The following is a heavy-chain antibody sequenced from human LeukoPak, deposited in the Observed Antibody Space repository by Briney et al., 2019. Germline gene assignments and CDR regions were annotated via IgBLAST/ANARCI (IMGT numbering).Heavy chain of an antibody. CDR1: GGSISSYY. D-gene: IGHD6-13*01. CDR3: ARWYSCRSFDY. Sequence: SETLSLTCTVSGGSISSYYWSWIRQPPGKGLEWIGYIYYSGSTNYNPSLKSRVTISVDTSKNQFSLKLSSVTAADTAVYYCARWYSCRSFDYWGQGTLVTVSS. J-gene: IGHJ4*02. CDR2: IYYSGST. V-gene: IGHV4-59*01.